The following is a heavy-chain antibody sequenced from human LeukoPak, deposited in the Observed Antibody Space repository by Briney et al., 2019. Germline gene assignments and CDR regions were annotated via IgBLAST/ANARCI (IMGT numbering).Heavy chain of an antibody. CDR3: ARLYDYVWGSYRGDAFDI. D-gene: IGHD3-16*02. J-gene: IGHJ3*02. CDR1: GGSISSYY. CDR2: IYYSGSI. Sequence: SETLSLTCTVSGGSISSYYWSWIRQPPGKGLEWIGYIYYSGSINYNPSLKSRVTISVDTSKNQFSLKLSSVTAADTAVYYCARLYDYVWGSYRGDAFDIWGQGTMVTVSS. V-gene: IGHV4-59*01.